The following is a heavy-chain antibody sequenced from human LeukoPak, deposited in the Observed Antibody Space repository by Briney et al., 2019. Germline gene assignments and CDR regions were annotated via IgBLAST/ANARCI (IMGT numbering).Heavy chain of an antibody. V-gene: IGHV3-30*18. CDR3: AKGTNVLLWFGEPYYFDY. J-gene: IGHJ4*02. D-gene: IGHD3-10*01. Sequence: GGSLRLSCAASGFTFSSYGMHWVRQAPGKGLEWVAVISYDGSNKYYADSVKGRFTISRDNSKNTLYLQMNSLRAEDTAVYYCAKGTNVLLWFGEPYYFDYWGQGTLVTVSS. CDR1: GFTFSSYG. CDR2: ISYDGSNK.